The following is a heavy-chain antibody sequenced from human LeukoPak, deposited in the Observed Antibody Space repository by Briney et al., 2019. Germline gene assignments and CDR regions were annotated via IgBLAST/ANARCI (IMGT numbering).Heavy chain of an antibody. CDR2: INPNSGGT. CDR3: ASRGSDYYYGMDV. D-gene: IGHD3-10*01. CDR1: GYTFTGNY. Sequence: ASVKVSCKASGYTFTGNYMHLVRQAPGQGLEWMGWINPNSGGTNYAQKFQGRVTMTRDTSISTAYMELNRLRSDDTAVYYCASRGSDYYYGMDVWGQGTTVTVSS. V-gene: IGHV1-2*02. J-gene: IGHJ6*02.